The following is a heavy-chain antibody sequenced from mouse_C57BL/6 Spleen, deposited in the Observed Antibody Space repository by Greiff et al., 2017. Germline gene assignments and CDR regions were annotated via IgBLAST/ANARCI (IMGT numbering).Heavy chain of an antibody. V-gene: IGHV10-1*01. Sequence: EVQLVESGGGLVQPKGSLKLSCADSGFSFNTYAMNWVRQAPGKGLEWVARIRSKSNNYATYYADSVKDRFTISRDDSESMLYLQMNNLKTEDTAMYYCVVSYYGSSSWFAYWGQGTLVTVSA. CDR1: GFSFNTYA. D-gene: IGHD1-1*01. CDR2: IRSKSNNYAT. CDR3: VVSYYGSSSWFAY. J-gene: IGHJ3*01.